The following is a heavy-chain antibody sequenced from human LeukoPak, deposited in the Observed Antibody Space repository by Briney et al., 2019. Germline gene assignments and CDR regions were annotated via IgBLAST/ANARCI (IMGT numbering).Heavy chain of an antibody. V-gene: IGHV3-21*01. CDR3: ARDAVAAKYNWFDP. J-gene: IGHJ5*02. D-gene: IGHD6-19*01. Sequence: PGGSLRLSCAASGFTFSSYSMNWVRQAPGQGLDWVSSISSSSSYIYYADSVKGRFTISRDNAKNSLYLQMNSLRAEDTAVYYCARDAVAAKYNWFDPWGQGTLVTVSS. CDR2: ISSSSSYI. CDR1: GFTFSSYS.